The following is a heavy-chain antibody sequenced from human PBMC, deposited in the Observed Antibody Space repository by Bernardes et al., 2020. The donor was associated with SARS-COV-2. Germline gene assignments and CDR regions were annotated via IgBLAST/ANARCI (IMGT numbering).Heavy chain of an antibody. CDR1: EFTFSSYA. CDR2: ITSSSSYK. V-gene: IGHV3-21*01. Sequence: GGSLRLSCAASEFTFSSYAMSWVRQAPGKGLEWVSSITSSSSYKYYADSVKGRFTISRDNAKNSLYLQMNSLRAEDTAVYFCARESDWNYVFDYWGQGTPVTVSS. D-gene: IGHD1-7*01. J-gene: IGHJ4*02. CDR3: ARESDWNYVFDY.